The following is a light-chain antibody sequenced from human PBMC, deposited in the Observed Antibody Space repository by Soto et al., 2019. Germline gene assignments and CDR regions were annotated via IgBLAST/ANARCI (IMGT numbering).Light chain of an antibody. CDR3: QQYGRSPFT. CDR2: GAS. J-gene: IGKJ3*01. V-gene: IGKV3-20*01. CDR1: QSVSSNY. Sequence: EIVMTQSPGTLSLSPGETATLSCRASQSVSSNYVAWFHQKPGQAPRLLIYGASSRATGVPDRFSASGSGTDFTLTIRRLEPEDFAVYYFQQYGRSPFTFGPGTKVDIK.